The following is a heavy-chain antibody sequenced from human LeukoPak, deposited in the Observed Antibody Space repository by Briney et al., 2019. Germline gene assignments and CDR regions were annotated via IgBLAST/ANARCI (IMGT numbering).Heavy chain of an antibody. V-gene: IGHV3-21*01. Sequence: GGSLRLSCAASGFTFSSYSMNWVRQAPGKGLEWVSSISSSSSYIHYADSVKGRFTISRDNAKNSLYLQMNSLRAEDTAVYYCARLNYGGNSVSIDYWGQGTLVTVSS. CDR2: ISSSSSYI. D-gene: IGHD4-23*01. CDR1: GFTFSSYS. CDR3: ARLNYGGNSVSIDY. J-gene: IGHJ4*02.